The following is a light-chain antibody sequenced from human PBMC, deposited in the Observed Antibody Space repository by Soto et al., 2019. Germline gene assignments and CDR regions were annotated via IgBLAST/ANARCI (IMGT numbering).Light chain of an antibody. CDR1: VSDVGSFGP. CDR2: EGG. J-gene: IGLJ1*01. CDR3: CSYVGARTYI. V-gene: IGLV2-23*01. Sequence: LTQPASVSGSPGQSITISCTGSVSDVGSFGPVSWYQQHPGQVPKLIIYEGGRRPSGVSSRFSGSKSGNTASLTISGLQAEDEADYYCCSYVGARTYIFGTGTKVTVL.